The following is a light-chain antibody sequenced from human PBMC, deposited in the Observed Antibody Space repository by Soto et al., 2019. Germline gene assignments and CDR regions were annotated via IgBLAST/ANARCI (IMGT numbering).Light chain of an antibody. CDR3: QQSYSMPRT. V-gene: IGKV1-39*01. CDR2: AAS. CDR1: QSISSY. Sequence: DIQMTQSPSCLSSSVGDRVTITFRASQSISSYLNWYQQKPGRAPKLLIYAASSLQSGVPPRFIGSGSGTDFTLTISSLQPEDFATYYCQQSYSMPRTFGQGTKVDIK. J-gene: IGKJ1*01.